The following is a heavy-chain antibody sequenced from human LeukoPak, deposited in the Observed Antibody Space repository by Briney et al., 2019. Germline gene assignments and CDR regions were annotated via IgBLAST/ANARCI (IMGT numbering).Heavy chain of an antibody. V-gene: IGHV1-2*02. Sequence: ASVKVSCKASGYTFTGYYMHWVRKAPGQGLEWMGWINPNSGGTNYAQKLQGRVTMTTDTSTSTAYMELRSLRSDDTAVYYCARDHVISSGWPSRIGYWGQGTLVTVSS. CDR1: GYTFTGYY. CDR2: INPNSGGT. CDR3: ARDHVISSGWPSRIGY. D-gene: IGHD6-19*01. J-gene: IGHJ4*02.